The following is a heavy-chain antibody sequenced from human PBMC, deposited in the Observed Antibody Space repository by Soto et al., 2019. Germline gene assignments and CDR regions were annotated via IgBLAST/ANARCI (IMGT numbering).Heavy chain of an antibody. Sequence: LRLSCAASGFTFSSYGMHWVRQAPGKGLEWVAVISYDGSNKYYADSVKGRFTISRDNSKNTLYPQMNSLRAEDTAVYYCAKDVTFRAATVQIDYWGQGTLVTVSS. J-gene: IGHJ4*02. V-gene: IGHV3-30*18. CDR1: GFTFSSYG. CDR2: ISYDGSNK. D-gene: IGHD2-15*01. CDR3: AKDVTFRAATVQIDY.